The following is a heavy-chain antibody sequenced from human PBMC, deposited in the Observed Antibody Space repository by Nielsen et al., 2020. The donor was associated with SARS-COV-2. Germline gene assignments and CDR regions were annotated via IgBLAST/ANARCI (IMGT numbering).Heavy chain of an antibody. V-gene: IGHV3-23*01. CDR2: ISGSGGST. J-gene: IGHJ2*01. CDR3: AKDSFPGYWYFDL. D-gene: IGHD3-10*01. CDR1: GFTFSSYA. Sequence: GESLKISCAAFGFTFSSYAMSWVRQAPGKGLEWVSAISGSGGSTYYADSVKGRFTISRDNSKNTLYLQMNSLRAEDTAVYYCAKDSFPGYWYFDLWGRGTLVTVSS.